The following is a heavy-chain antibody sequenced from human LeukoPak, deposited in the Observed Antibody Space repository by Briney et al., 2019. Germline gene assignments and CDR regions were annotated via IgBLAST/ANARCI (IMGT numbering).Heavy chain of an antibody. CDR2: IYWDDDK. D-gene: IGHD3-3*01. V-gene: IGHV2-5*02. Sequence: SGPTLVNPTQTLTLTCTFSGFSLSTSGVGVGWIRQPPGKALEWLALIYWDDDKRYSPSLKSRLTITKDTSKNQVVLTMTNMDPVDTATYYCAHRASITIFGVVIIGNFDYWGQGTLVTVSS. J-gene: IGHJ4*02. CDR3: AHRASITIFGVVIIGNFDY. CDR1: GFSLSTSGVG.